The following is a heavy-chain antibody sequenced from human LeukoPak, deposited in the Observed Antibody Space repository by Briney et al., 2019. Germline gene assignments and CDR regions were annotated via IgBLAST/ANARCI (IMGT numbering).Heavy chain of an antibody. Sequence: PGGSLRLSCAASGFTFSSYAMHWVRQAPGKGLEWVAVISYDGSNKYYADSVKGRFTISRDNSKNTLYLQMNSLRAEDTAVYYCARESRGKGPFDYWGQGTLVTVSS. CDR1: GFTFSSYA. D-gene: IGHD4-23*01. CDR3: ARESRGKGPFDY. CDR2: ISYDGSNK. V-gene: IGHV3-30-3*01. J-gene: IGHJ4*02.